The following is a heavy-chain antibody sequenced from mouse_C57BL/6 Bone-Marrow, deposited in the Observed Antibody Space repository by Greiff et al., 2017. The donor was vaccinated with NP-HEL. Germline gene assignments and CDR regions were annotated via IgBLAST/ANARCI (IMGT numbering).Heavy chain of an antibody. Sequence: QVQLQQPGAELVRPGSSVKLSCKASGYTFTIYWMHWVKQRPIQGLEWIGNIDPSDSETHYNQKFKDKATLTVDKSSSTAYMQLSSLTSEDSAVYYCAREGDYGPYAMDYWGQGTSVTVSS. CDR3: AREGDYGPYAMDY. D-gene: IGHD1-1*01. V-gene: IGHV1-52*01. CDR1: GYTFTIYW. J-gene: IGHJ4*01. CDR2: IDPSDSET.